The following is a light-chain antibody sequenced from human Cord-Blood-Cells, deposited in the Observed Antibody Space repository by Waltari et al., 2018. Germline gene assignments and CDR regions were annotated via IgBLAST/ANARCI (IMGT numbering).Light chain of an antibody. CDR1: QSISSY. CDR3: QQSYSTPQGLT. J-gene: IGKJ4*01. V-gene: IGKV1-39*01. Sequence: SSLSASVGDRVTITCRASQSISSYLNWYQQKPGKAPKLLIYAASSLQSGVPSRFSGSGSGTDFTLTISSLQPEDFATYYCQQSYSTPQGLTFGGGTKVEIK. CDR2: AAS.